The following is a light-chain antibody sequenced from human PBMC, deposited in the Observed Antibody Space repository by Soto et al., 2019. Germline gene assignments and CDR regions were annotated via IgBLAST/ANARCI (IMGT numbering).Light chain of an antibody. CDR2: FAS. V-gene: IGKV3-15*01. CDR3: QQYTKWPLT. CDR1: QSVNNN. Sequence: EIVMTQSPATLSVSPGEKATLSCRASQSVNNNLAWYQQNPGQAPRLLIYFASTRATGIPARFSGSGSGTEFSLTISSLQSEDFAVYYCQQYTKWPLTFGGGTKVETK. J-gene: IGKJ4*01.